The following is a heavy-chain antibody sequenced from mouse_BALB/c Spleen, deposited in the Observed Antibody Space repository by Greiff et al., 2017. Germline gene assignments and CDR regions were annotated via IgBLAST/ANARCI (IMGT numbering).Heavy chain of an antibody. CDR2: IRLKSDNYAT. V-gene: IGHV6-6*02. J-gene: IGHJ2*01. D-gene: IGHD1-1*01. CDR3: TITTVVEGFDY. Sequence: EVKLMESGGGLVQPGGSMKLSCVASGFTFSSYWMSWVRQSPEKGLEWVAEIRLKSDNYATHYAESVKGKFTISRDDSKSRLYLQMNSLRAEDTGIYYCTITTVVEGFDYWGQGTTLTVSS. CDR1: GFTFSSYW.